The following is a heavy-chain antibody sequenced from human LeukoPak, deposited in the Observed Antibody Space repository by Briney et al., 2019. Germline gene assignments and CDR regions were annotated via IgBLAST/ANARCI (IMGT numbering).Heavy chain of an antibody. Sequence: GGSLRLSCAASGFTFSRYWIHWVRQAPGKGLEWVSRINPDGSTTTYADSVKGRFTISRDNSKNTLYLQMNSLRAEDTAVYYCAKAKPTYYYDSSGYTAFGDWGQGTLVTVSS. V-gene: IGHV3-74*01. CDR1: GFTFSRYW. CDR3: AKAKPTYYYDSSGYTAFGD. CDR2: INPDGSTT. J-gene: IGHJ4*02. D-gene: IGHD3-22*01.